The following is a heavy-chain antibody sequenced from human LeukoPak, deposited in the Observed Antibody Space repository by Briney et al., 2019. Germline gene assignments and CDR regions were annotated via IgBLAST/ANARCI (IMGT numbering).Heavy chain of an antibody. CDR1: GGSISSGGYY. CDR3: ARVSQKFDILTGYSPPYYFDY. J-gene: IGHJ4*02. Sequence: SETLSLTCTVSGGSISSGGYYWNWIRQPPGKGLEWIGSIYHSGSTYYNPSLKSRVTISVDTSKNQFSLKLSSVTAADTAVYYCARVSQKFDILTGYSPPYYFDYWGQGTLVTVSS. CDR2: IYHSGST. D-gene: IGHD3-9*01. V-gene: IGHV4-39*07.